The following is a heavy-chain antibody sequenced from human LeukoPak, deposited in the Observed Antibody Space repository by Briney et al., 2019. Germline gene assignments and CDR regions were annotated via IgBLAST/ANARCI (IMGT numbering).Heavy chain of an antibody. CDR2: ISGSGGST. CDR1: GFTFSSYA. J-gene: IGHJ4*02. V-gene: IGHV3-23*01. Sequence: GGSLTLSCAASGFTFSSYAMSWVRQAPGKGLEWVSAISGSGGSTYYADSVEGRFTISRDNSKNTLYLQMNSLRAEDTAVYYCAKEYYYDSSGSTNDYWGQGTLVTVSS. CDR3: AKEYYYDSSGSTNDY. D-gene: IGHD3-22*01.